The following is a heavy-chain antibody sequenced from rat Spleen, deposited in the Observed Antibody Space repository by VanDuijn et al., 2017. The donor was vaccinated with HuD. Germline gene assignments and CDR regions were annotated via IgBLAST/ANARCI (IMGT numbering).Heavy chain of an antibody. CDR2: ISWGGSST. D-gene: IGHD1-2*01. Sequence: EVQLVESGGGLVQPGRSLKLSCAASGFTFDDYGMAWVRQAPKNGLEWVASISWGGSSTYYPDNVKGRFILSRDNAKSTLYLQMNSLKSDDTATYYCTTSIAATTYWGQGVMVTVSS. CDR1: GFTFDDYG. CDR3: TTSIAATTY. V-gene: IGHV5-29*01. J-gene: IGHJ2*01.